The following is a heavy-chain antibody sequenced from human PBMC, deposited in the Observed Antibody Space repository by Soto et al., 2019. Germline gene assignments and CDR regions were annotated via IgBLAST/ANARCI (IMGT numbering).Heavy chain of an antibody. J-gene: IGHJ6*03. V-gene: IGHV3-33*01. CDR3: ARSAAANCSITSGNTYYYSSYMAV. D-gene: IGHD2-2*02. CDR2: IWYDGSNK. Sequence: QVQLVESGGGVVQPGRSLRLSCAASGFTFSSYGMHWVRQAPGKGLEWVAVIWYDGSNKYYADSVKGRFTIPRDNSKKTFNRQINSLRAETTAVIYGARSAAANCSITSGNTYYYSSYMAVGGKGTTVTVSS. CDR1: GFTFSSYG.